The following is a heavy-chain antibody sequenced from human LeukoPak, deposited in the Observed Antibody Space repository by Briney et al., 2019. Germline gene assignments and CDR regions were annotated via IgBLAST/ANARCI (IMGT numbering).Heavy chain of an antibody. V-gene: IGHV4-59*08. Sequence: PSETLPLTCTVSGGSISGYYWSWIRQPPGKGLEWIGYIYYSGYTNYNPSLKSRVTISVDTSKNQFSLRLSSVTAADTAVYYCARHFNMGTSAFDYWGQGTLVTVSS. CDR2: IYYSGYT. J-gene: IGHJ4*02. CDR1: GGSISGYY. CDR3: ARHFNMGTSAFDY. D-gene: IGHD7-27*01.